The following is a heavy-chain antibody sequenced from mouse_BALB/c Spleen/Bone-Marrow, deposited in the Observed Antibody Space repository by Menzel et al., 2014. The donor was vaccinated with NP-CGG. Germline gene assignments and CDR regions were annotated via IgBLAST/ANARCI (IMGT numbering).Heavy chain of an antibody. J-gene: IGHJ4*01. CDR2: IDPANGNT. V-gene: IGHV14-3*02. CDR1: GFNIKDTY. Sequence: EVHLVESGAELVKPGASVKLSCTASGFNIKDTYMHWVKQRPEQGLEWTGRIDPANGNTKYDPKFQGKATITADTSSNTAYLQLSSLTSEDTAVYYRARWEYYAMDYWGQGTSVTVSS. D-gene: IGHD4-1*01. CDR3: ARWEYYAMDY.